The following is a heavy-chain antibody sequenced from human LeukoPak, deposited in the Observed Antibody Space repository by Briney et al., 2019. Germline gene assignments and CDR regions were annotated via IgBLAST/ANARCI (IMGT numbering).Heavy chain of an antibody. J-gene: IGHJ4*02. Sequence: PGGSLRLSCAGSGFTFSSYPMTWVRQAPGKGLDWVSTIDTSGNTDYADSVKGRFTISRDNSRNTLCLQMNSLRAEDTAVYFCAKYSRPSSRVFDYWGQGTLATVSP. CDR3: AKYSRPSSRVFDY. V-gene: IGHV3-23*01. CDR2: IDTSGNT. D-gene: IGHD6-13*01. CDR1: GFTFSSYP.